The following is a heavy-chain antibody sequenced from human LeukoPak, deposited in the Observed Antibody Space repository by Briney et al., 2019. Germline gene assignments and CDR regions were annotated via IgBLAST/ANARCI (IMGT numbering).Heavy chain of an antibody. CDR2: IRYAGSHK. J-gene: IGHJ4*02. D-gene: IGHD2-15*01. Sequence: GGSLRLSCAASGFTFSSYGMHWVRQAPGKGLEWVAFIRYAGSHKYYADSVKGRFTISRDNAKNSLYLQMNSLRVEDTAVYSCARDSGEYCSGGSCSNFDCWGQGTLVTVSS. V-gene: IGHV3-30*02. CDR3: ARDSGEYCSGGSCSNFDC. CDR1: GFTFSSYG.